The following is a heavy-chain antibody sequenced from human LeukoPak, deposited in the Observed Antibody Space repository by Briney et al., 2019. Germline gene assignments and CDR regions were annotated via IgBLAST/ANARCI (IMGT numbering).Heavy chain of an antibody. D-gene: IGHD2-15*01. CDR2: IYYGGST. CDR3: ARVGCSGGSCYSVGGWFDP. J-gene: IGHJ5*02. Sequence: SETLSLTCTVSGGSISSRYWSWIRQPPGKGLEWIGYIYYGGSTNYNPSLKSRVTISVDTSKNQFSLKLSSVTAADTAVYYCARVGCSGGSCYSVGGWFDPWGQGTLVTVSS. CDR1: GGSISSRY. V-gene: IGHV4-59*11.